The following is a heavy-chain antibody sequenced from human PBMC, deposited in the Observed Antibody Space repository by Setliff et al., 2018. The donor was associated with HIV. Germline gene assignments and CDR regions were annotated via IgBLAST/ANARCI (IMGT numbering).Heavy chain of an antibody. J-gene: IGHJ4*02. CDR1: GYTFTSYW. D-gene: IGHD3-3*01. CDR2: IYPGDSDT. Sequence: GESPKISCKGSGYTFTSYWIGWVRQMPGKGLEWLGIIYPGDSDTTYSPSFQGQVTISADKSISTAYLQWSSLKASDTAMYYCARRYDFWSGYFYFDYWGQGTLVTVSS. V-gene: IGHV5-51*01. CDR3: ARRYDFWSGYFYFDY.